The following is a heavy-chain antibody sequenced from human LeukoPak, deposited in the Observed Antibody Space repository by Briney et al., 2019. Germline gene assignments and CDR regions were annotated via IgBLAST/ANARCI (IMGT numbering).Heavy chain of an antibody. CDR3: ARGRSGYYYGRNWLDP. V-gene: IGHV4-34*01. Sequence: SETLSLTCAVYGGSFSGYYWSWIRQPPGKGLEWIGEINHSGSTNYNPSLKSRVTISVDTSKNQFSLKLSSVTAADTAVYYCARGRSGYYYGRNWLDPWGQGTLVTVSS. D-gene: IGHD3-3*01. CDR2: INHSGST. J-gene: IGHJ5*02. CDR1: GGSFSGYY.